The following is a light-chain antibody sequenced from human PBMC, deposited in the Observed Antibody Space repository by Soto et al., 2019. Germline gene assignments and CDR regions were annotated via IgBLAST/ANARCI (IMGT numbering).Light chain of an antibody. CDR1: SSDVGTYHY. CDR2: AVS. J-gene: IGLJ2*01. CDR3: SSYPSSSTFVL. V-gene: IGLV2-14*01. Sequence: QSVLTQPASVSGSPGQSITISCTGTSSDVGTYHYVSWYQQHPGKAPKLMIYAVSNRPSGVSNRFSGSKSGNTASLTISGLQAEDEADYFCSSYPSSSTFVLFGGGTQLPVL.